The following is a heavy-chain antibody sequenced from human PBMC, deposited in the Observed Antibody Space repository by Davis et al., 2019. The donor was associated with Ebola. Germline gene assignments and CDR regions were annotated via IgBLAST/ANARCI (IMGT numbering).Heavy chain of an antibody. Sequence: ASVKVSCKASGYSFIGYYIHWVRQAPGQGLEWMGWINPHGGGTKYAQRFQDWVNLTRDMSISTAYMDLSSLKSDDTAVYYCARARVHEDWFDPWGQGTLVTVSS. V-gene: IGHV1-2*04. CDR2: INPHGGGT. J-gene: IGHJ5*02. CDR3: ARARVHEDWFDP. CDR1: GYSFIGYY.